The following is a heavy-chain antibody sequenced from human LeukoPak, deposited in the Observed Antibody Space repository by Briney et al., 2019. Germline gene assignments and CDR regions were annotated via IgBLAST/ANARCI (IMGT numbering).Heavy chain of an antibody. J-gene: IGHJ4*02. V-gene: IGHV3-23*01. CDR1: GFTFSSYA. D-gene: IGHD3-22*01. Sequence: GGSLRLSCAASGFTFSSYAMHWVRQAPGKGLEWVSAISGSGGSTYYADSVKGRFTISRDNSKNTLYLQMNSLRAEDTAVYYCAKGPIVVVITTSFDYWGQGTLVTVSS. CDR2: ISGSGGST. CDR3: AKGPIVVVITTSFDY.